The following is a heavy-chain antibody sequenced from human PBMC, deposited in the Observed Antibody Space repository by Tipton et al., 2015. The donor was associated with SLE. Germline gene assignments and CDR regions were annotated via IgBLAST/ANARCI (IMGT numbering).Heavy chain of an antibody. CDR3: TRVGRGDSFFDY. Sequence: SLRLSCTASGFTFGDYAMSWVRQAPGKGLEWVGFIRSKAYGGTTEYAASVKGRFTISRDDSKSIAYLQMNSLKTEDTAVYYCTRVGRGDSFFDYWGQGTLVTVSS. J-gene: IGHJ4*02. CDR1: GFTFGDYA. D-gene: IGHD2-21*02. CDR2: IRSKAYGGTT. V-gene: IGHV3-49*04.